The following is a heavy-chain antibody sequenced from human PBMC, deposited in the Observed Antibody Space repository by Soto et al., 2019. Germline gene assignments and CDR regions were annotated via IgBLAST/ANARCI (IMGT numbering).Heavy chain of an antibody. CDR2: IHNDGSTT. CDR1: GFTFSSYW. Sequence: EVQLVESGGGLVQPGGSVRLSCAASGFTFSSYWMHWVRQAPGKGLMWVSRIHNDGSTTRYADSVKGRLTISRDNAKNTLYLQMSSLRVEDTAVYYCARDNWNSYWGQGTLVTVSS. D-gene: IGHD1-7*01. V-gene: IGHV3-74*01. J-gene: IGHJ4*01. CDR3: ARDNWNSY.